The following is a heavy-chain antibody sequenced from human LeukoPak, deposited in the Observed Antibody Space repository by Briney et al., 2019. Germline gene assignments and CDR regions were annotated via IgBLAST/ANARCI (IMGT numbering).Heavy chain of an antibody. CDR3: ARVRITTVRGARGSWFDP. CDR1: GGTFSSYA. Sequence: GASVKVSCKASGGTFSSYAISWVRQAPGQGLEWMGWINPNSGGTNYAQKFQGRVTMTRDTSISTAYMELSRLRSDDTAVYYCARVRITTVRGARGSWFDPWGQGTLVTVSS. D-gene: IGHD3-10*01. CDR2: INPNSGGT. J-gene: IGHJ5*02. V-gene: IGHV1-2*02.